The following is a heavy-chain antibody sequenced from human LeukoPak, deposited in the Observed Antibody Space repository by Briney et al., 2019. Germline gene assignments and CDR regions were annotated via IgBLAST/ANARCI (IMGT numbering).Heavy chain of an antibody. D-gene: IGHD2-15*01. Sequence: GGSLRLSCAASGFTLSSYWMSWVRQAPGEGLEGVANIKQDGSEKYYVDSVKGRFTISRDNAKNSLYLQMNSLRAEDTAVYYCARDQCSGGSCYWFDPWGQGTLVTVSS. J-gene: IGHJ5*02. V-gene: IGHV3-7*01. CDR3: ARDQCSGGSCYWFDP. CDR1: GFTLSSYW. CDR2: IKQDGSEK.